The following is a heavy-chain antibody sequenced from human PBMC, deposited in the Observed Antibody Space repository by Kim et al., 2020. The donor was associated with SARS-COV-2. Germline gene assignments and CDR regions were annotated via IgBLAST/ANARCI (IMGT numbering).Heavy chain of an antibody. J-gene: IGHJ6*02. CDR2: IKQDGSEK. V-gene: IGHV3-7*03. Sequence: GGSLRLSCAASGFTFSSYWMSWVRQAPGKGLEWVANIKQDGSEKYYVDSVKGRFTISRDNAKNSLYLQMNSLRAEDTAVYYCARDLGYCRSTSCDTYYYYGMDVWGQGTTVTVSS. CDR1: GFTFSSYW. CDR3: ARDLGYCRSTSCDTYYYYGMDV. D-gene: IGHD2-2*01.